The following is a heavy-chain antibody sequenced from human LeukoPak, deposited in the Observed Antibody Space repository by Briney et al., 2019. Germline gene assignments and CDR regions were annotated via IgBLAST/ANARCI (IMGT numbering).Heavy chain of an antibody. CDR1: EFTFSSYN. V-gene: IGHV3-21*01. D-gene: IGHD3-3*01. CDR2: ISSSSKYI. CDR3: AREPFWSGYYSNLHFDY. Sequence: GGSLRLSCAAPEFTFSSYNMNWVRQAPGKGLEWVSYISSSSKYIYYADSVKGRFTISRDNAKNSLYLQMNSLRAEDTAVYYCAREPFWSGYYSNLHFDYWGQGTLVTVSS. J-gene: IGHJ4*02.